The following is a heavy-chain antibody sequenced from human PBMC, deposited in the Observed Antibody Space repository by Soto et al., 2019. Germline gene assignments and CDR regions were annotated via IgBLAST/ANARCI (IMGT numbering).Heavy chain of an antibody. CDR2: ISADNGNT. CDR3: ARVYSSSWYSYYYYMDV. V-gene: IGHV1-18*01. D-gene: IGHD6-13*01. Sequence: ASVKVSCEASGYTFSSYGISWVRQAPGQGLEWMGWISADNGNTNYAQKLQGRVTMTTDTSTSTAYMELRSLRSDDTAVYYCARVYSSSWYSYYYYMDVWGKGTTVTVSS. J-gene: IGHJ6*03. CDR1: GYTFSSYG.